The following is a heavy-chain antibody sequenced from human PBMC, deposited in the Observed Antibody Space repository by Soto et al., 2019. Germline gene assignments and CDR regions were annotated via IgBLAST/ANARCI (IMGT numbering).Heavy chain of an antibody. CDR3: ARWQEVGSVAGHFDY. D-gene: IGHD6-19*01. Sequence: GGSLRLSCAASGFTFSDHYMDWVRQAPGKGLEWVGRTRNKANSYTTEYAASVKGRFTISRDDSKNSLYLQMNSLKTEDTAVYYCARWQEVGSVAGHFDYWGQGTLVTVSS. CDR1: GFTFSDHY. CDR2: TRNKANSYTT. V-gene: IGHV3-72*01. J-gene: IGHJ4*02.